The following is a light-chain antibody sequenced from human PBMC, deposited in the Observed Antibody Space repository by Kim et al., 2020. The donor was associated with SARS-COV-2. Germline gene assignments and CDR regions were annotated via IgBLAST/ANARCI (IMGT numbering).Light chain of an antibody. CDR1: QSVDSW. J-gene: IGKJ1*01. CDR3: KQYETYWT. V-gene: IGKV1-5*03. Sequence: DIQMTQSPSTLSGFVGNRFTITCRASQSVDSWLAWYQQKPGKAPKLLIYQASKLASGVPSRFSGSGSGTDFTLTISNLQPDDSAIYYCKQYETYWTFGPGTKVDIK. CDR2: QAS.